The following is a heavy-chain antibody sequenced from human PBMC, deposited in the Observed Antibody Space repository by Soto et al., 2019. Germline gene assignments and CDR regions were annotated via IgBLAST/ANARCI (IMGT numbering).Heavy chain of an antibody. CDR1: GDSVSSNSAA. CDR2: TYYRSKWYN. CDR3: ARDLGYCSGGSCYALDY. Sequence: SQTLSLTCAISGDSVSSNSAAWHWIRQSPSRGLEWLGRTYYRSKWYNDYDVSVKSRITINPDTSKNHFSLQLNSVTPEDTAVYYCARDLGYCSGGSCYALDYWGQGTLVTVSS. D-gene: IGHD2-15*01. V-gene: IGHV6-1*01. J-gene: IGHJ4*02.